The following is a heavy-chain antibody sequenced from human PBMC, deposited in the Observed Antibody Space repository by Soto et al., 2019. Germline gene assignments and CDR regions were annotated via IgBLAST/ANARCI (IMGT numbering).Heavy chain of an antibody. D-gene: IGHD3-22*01. CDR3: AGSYYYDRLAFDY. J-gene: IGHJ4*02. V-gene: IGHV4-31*03. CDR1: GASTISGGYY. CDR2: IYYSGST. Sequence: LSLTCTFSGASTISGGYYLRWISQHPGKGLEWIGYIYYSGSTYYNPSLKSRVTISVDTSKNQFSLKLSSVTAADTAVYDCAGSYYYDRLAFDYWGQGTLVTVSS.